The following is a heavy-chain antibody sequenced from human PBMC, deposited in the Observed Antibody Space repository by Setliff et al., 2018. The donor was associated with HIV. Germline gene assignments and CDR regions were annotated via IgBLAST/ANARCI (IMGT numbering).Heavy chain of an antibody. V-gene: IGHV3-48*03. CDR2: ISSTGETI. Sequence: PGGSLRLSCEASGITFSSDEMNWVRQAPGKGVEWVSLISSTGETIYYADSVKGRFTSSRDNAKNTLYVQMNSLRVDDTGVYYCARSGPGGGYDIWGQGTMVTVSS. J-gene: IGHJ3*02. CDR3: ARSGPGGGYDI. D-gene: IGHD2-15*01. CDR1: GITFSSDE.